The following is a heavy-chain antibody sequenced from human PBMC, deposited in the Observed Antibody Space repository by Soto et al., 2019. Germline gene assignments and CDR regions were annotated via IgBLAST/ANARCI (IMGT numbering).Heavy chain of an antibody. CDR1: EYSFTNYW. D-gene: IGHD1-26*01. CDR3: ARHGIKVMTHSLNSYHALDV. Sequence: GESVKISCKASEYSFTNYWIAWVRQAPGKGLELMGIIYPGDSDTRYSPSFQGQVTISADTSITTAYLQWSSLQASDTAVYYSARHGIKVMTHSLNSYHALDVWGQGTTVTVSS. J-gene: IGHJ6*02. CDR2: IYPGDSDT. V-gene: IGHV5-51*01.